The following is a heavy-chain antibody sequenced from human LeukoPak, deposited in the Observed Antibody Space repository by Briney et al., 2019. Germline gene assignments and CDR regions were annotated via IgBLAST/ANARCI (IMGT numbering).Heavy chain of an antibody. J-gene: IGHJ6*03. V-gene: IGHV3-53*01. D-gene: IGHD2-8*01. Sequence: PVGSLSLSRAASGLTPCSHYMSAVRQAPPKGVEWVSVIYSGGSTYYADSVKGRFTISTDNSKNTLYLQMNSLRAEDTAVYYCASTYCTNGVCPTHGCMDVWGKGTTVTVSS. CDR1: GLTPCSHY. CDR2: IYSGGST. CDR3: ASTYCTNGVCPTHGCMDV.